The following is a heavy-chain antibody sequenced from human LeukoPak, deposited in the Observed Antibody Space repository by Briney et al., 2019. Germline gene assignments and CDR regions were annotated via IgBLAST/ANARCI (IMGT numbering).Heavy chain of an antibody. J-gene: IGHJ4*02. D-gene: IGHD2-21*02. CDR1: GFIFNNYW. Sequence: PGGSLRLSCAASGFIFNNYWMQWVRQAPGKGLEWVANINYGGNENYHVDSVKSRFSISRDNVRNSLYLQMNSLRAEDTAVYYCTRGDPDKWGQGTLVIVSS. CDR2: INYGGNEN. CDR3: TRGDPDK. V-gene: IGHV3-7*03.